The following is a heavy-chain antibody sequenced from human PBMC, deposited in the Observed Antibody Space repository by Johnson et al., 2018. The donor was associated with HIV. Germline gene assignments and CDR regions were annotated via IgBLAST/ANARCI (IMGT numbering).Heavy chain of an antibody. CDR3: AREGPIFGVVIKKFHDAFDI. Sequence: VQLVESGGGVVQPGRSLRLSCAASRFTLSSYAMHWVRQAPGKGLEWVANIKQDGSEKYYVDSVKGRFTISRDNAKNSLYLQMNSLRAEDTAVYYCAREGPIFGVVIKKFHDAFDIWGQGAMATVSS. V-gene: IGHV3-7*05. CDR1: RFTLSSYA. J-gene: IGHJ3*02. D-gene: IGHD3-3*01. CDR2: IKQDGSEK.